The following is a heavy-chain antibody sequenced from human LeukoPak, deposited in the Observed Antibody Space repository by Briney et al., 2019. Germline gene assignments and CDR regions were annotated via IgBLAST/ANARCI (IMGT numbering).Heavy chain of an antibody. CDR3: ARGSSAAAVLGTNWFDP. CDR1: RYTFTSYY. J-gene: IGHJ5*02. CDR2: INPSGGTT. Sequence: ASVKVSCKASRYTFTSYYMHWVRQAPGQGLEWMGIINPSGGTTTYAQKFQGRVTMTRDTSTSTVYMELSSLRSEDTAVYYCARGSSAAAVLGTNWFDPWGQGTLVTVSP. V-gene: IGHV1-46*01. D-gene: IGHD6-13*01.